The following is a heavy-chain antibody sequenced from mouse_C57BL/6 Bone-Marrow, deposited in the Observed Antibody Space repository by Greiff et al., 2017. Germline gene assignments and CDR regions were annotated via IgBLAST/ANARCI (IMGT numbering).Heavy chain of an antibody. CDR3: EIDYECDGPAWCAY. D-gene: IGHD2-4*01. CDR1: GYTFTSYW. J-gene: IGHJ3*01. V-gene: IGHV1-74*01. CDR2: FHPSDSDT. Sequence: QVQLQQPGAELVKPGASVKVSCKASGYTFTSYWMHWVKQWPGQGLAWIGRFHPSDSDTNYNQKFKGKATLTVDKSSSTAYMQLSSLTSEESAVYYCEIDYECDGPAWCAYWGQGTLVTVSA.